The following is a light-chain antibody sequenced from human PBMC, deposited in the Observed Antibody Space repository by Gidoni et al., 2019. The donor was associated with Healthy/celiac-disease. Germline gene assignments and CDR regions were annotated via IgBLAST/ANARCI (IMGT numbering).Light chain of an antibody. CDR2: DAS. J-gene: IGKJ3*01. V-gene: IGKV3-11*01. CDR1: QSVSSY. Sequence: EIVLTQSPATLSLSPGESATLSCMASQSVSSYLAWYQKKPGQAPRLLIYDASNRATGIPARFSGSGSGTDFTLTISSLEPEDFAVYYCQQRSNWPIFTFGPGTKVDIK. CDR3: QQRSNWPIFT.